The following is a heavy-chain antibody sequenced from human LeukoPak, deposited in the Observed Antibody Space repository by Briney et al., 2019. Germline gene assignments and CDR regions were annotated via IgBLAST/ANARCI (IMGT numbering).Heavy chain of an antibody. V-gene: IGHV3-30*04. Sequence: GRSLRLSCAASGFTFSSYAMHWVRQAPGKGLEWVAVISYDGSNKYYADSVKGRFTISRDNSKNTLYLQMNSLRAEDTAVYYCARDRIKYYYGSGGYYNPLYYYGMDVWGKGTTVTVSS. J-gene: IGHJ6*04. CDR1: GFTFSSYA. CDR2: ISYDGSNK. CDR3: ARDRIKYYYGSGGYYNPLYYYGMDV. D-gene: IGHD3-10*01.